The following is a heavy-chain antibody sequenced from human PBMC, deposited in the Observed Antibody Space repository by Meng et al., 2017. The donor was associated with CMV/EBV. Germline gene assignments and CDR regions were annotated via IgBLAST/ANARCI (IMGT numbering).Heavy chain of an antibody. CDR2: INPNSGGT. J-gene: IGHJ4*02. Sequence: SFNFSCKASGYTFTGYYMHWVRQAPGQGLEWMGWINPNSGGTNYAQKFQGRVTMTRDTSISTAYMELSRLRSDDTAVYYCAREGYCSGGSCYSWEVDYWGQGTLVTVSS. D-gene: IGHD2-15*01. CDR1: GYTFTGYY. CDR3: AREGYCSGGSCYSWEVDY. V-gene: IGHV1-2*02.